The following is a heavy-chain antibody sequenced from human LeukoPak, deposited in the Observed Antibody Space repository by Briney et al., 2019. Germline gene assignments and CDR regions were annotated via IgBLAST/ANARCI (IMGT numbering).Heavy chain of an antibody. V-gene: IGHV1-69*04. Sequence: SVKVSCKASGGTFSSYAISWVRQAPGQGLEWMGRIIPILGIANYAQKFQGRVTITADKSTSTACMELSSLRSEDTAVYYCARVVVSSYYYYGMDVWGQGTTVTVSS. J-gene: IGHJ6*02. CDR2: IIPILGIA. CDR1: GGTFSSYA. D-gene: IGHD3-22*01. CDR3: ARVVVSSYYYYGMDV.